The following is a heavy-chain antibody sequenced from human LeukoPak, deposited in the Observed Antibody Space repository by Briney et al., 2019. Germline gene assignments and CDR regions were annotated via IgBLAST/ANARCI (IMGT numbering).Heavy chain of an antibody. CDR2: INPNSGNT. CDR3: ARSTGSNGAGFDY. Sequence: ASVKVSCKASGYTFTGYYMHWVRQAPGQGLEWMGWINPNSGNTGYAQKFQGRVTMTRNTSISTAYMELSSLRSEDTAVYYCARSTGSNGAGFDYWGQGTPVTVSS. V-gene: IGHV1-8*02. CDR1: GYTFTGYY. J-gene: IGHJ4*02. D-gene: IGHD1-26*01.